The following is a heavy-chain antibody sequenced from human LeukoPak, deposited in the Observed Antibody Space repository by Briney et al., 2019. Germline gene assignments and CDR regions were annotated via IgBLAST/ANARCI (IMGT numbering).Heavy chain of an antibody. CDR1: GFTFSSYA. Sequence: PGGSLRLSCAASGFTFSSYAMHWVRQAPGKGLEWVAVISYDGSNKYYADSVKGRFTISRDNSKNTLYLQMNSLRAEDTAVYYCAREAEYSNYQVQDYWGQGTLVTVSS. D-gene: IGHD4-11*01. J-gene: IGHJ4*02. CDR3: AREAEYSNYQVQDY. CDR2: ISYDGSNK. V-gene: IGHV3-30-3*01.